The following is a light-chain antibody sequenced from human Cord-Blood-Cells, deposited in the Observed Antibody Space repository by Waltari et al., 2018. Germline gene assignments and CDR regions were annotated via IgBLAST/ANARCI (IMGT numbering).Light chain of an antibody. CDR3: QQSYSTPRT. CDR1: QSLSSY. V-gene: IGKV1-39*01. J-gene: IGKJ1*01. Sequence: DIQMTQSPSSLSASVGDRVTITCRASQSLSSYLNWYQQKPGKAPKLLIYAASSLQSGVPSRFSGSGSGTDFTLTISSLQPEDFATYYCQQSYSTPRTFDQGTKVEIK. CDR2: AAS.